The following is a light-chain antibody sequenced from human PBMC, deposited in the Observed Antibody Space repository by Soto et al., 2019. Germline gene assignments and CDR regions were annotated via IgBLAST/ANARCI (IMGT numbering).Light chain of an antibody. CDR3: QQSYSTPPT. J-gene: IGKJ1*01. Sequence: DIQMTQSPSSLSASVGDTVTITCRASQSISDYLNWYQQKPGKAPKLLIYATSSLQRGVPSRFSGNGSGTDFTLTISSLQPEDFATYYCQQSYSTPPTFGQVTNVDIK. V-gene: IGKV1-39*01. CDR1: QSISDY. CDR2: ATS.